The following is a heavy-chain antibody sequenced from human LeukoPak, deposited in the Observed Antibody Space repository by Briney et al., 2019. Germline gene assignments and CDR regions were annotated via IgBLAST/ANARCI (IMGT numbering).Heavy chain of an antibody. CDR1: GYTFTGNY. CDR3: ARISGYYLYFFDY. V-gene: IGHV1-2*02. CDR2: INPNNGGT. Sequence: ASVKVSCKASGYTFTGNYIHWVRQAPRQGLEWMGWINPNNGGTKFAQKFQGRVTMTRDTSISTVYMELSRLRSDDTAVYYCARISGYYLYFFDYWGQGTLVTVSS. D-gene: IGHD3-22*01. J-gene: IGHJ4*02.